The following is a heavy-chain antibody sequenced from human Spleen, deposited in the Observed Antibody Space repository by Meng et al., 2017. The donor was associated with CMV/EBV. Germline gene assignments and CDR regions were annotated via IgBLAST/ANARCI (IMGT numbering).Heavy chain of an antibody. J-gene: IGHJ6*02. Sequence: SVKVSCKASGGTFSSYAISWVRQAPGQGLEWMGGIIPTLGIANYAQKCQGRVTITADKSTSTAYMELSSLRSEDTAVYYRARDRHYYYGMDVWGQGTTVTVSS. V-gene: IGHV1-69*10. CDR3: ARDRHYYYGMDV. CDR1: GGTFSSYA. CDR2: IIPTLGIA.